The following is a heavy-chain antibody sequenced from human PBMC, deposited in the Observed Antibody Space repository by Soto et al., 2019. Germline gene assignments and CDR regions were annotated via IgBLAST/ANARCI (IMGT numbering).Heavy chain of an antibody. V-gene: IGHV1-69*06. D-gene: IGHD3-22*01. Sequence: VKVSCKASGGTFGSDAITWVRQAPGQGLEWVGRIIPIFGTTNYAQNLQGRVTISADKSTLTSYMELHSLTSDDTALYYCARDRTDSGYYTNWLDPWGQGTQVTVSS. CDR3: ARDRTDSGYYTNWLDP. J-gene: IGHJ5*02. CDR2: IIPIFGTT. CDR1: GGTFGSDA.